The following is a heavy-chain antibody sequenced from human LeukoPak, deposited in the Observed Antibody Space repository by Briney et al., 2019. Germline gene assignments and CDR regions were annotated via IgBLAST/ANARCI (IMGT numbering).Heavy chain of an antibody. CDR3: ASSREYSSSSFDY. V-gene: IGHV1-8*03. CDR1: GYTFTSYG. Sequence: GASVKVSCKASGYTFTSYGISWVRQATGQGLEWMGWMNPNSGNTGYAQKFQGRVTITRNTSISTAYMELSSLRSEDTAVYYCASSREYSSSSFDYWGQGTLVTVSS. CDR2: MNPNSGNT. D-gene: IGHD6-6*01. J-gene: IGHJ4*02.